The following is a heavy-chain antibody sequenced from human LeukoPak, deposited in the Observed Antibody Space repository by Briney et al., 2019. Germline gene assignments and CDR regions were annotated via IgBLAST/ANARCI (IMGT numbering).Heavy chain of an antibody. CDR3: ARYDFDAVATDY. CDR1: GGSISTYY. CDR2: IYYSGST. D-gene: IGHD3-3*01. J-gene: IGHJ4*02. V-gene: IGHV4-59*01. Sequence: SETLSLTCTVSGGSISTYYWSWIRQPPGKGLEWIGYIYYSGSTNYNPSLKSRVTISVDTSKNQFSLKLSSVAAAHTAVYYCARYDFDAVATDYWGQGTLVTVSS.